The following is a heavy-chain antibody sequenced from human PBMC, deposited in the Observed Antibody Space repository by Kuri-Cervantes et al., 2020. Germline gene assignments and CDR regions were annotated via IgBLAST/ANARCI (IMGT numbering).Heavy chain of an antibody. Sequence: LSLTCAASRFTFSDYYMSWIRQAPGRGLEWVAYISSSGSIISYTDSVKGRFTISRDNAKNSLYLQMNSLRAEDTAVYYCARDLSDYGDYDGGYWGQGTLVTVSS. CDR2: ISSSGSII. J-gene: IGHJ4*02. CDR1: RFTFSDYY. CDR3: ARDLSDYGDYDGGY. V-gene: IGHV3-11*04. D-gene: IGHD4-17*01.